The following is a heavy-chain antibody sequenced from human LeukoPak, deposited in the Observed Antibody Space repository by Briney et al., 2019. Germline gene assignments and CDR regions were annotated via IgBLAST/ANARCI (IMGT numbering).Heavy chain of an antibody. Sequence: ASVNLSCKASGHTVTGHHMHCDRQAPVQGLKWKGWNNPNTGDPNCAQMFEGTVTMTGDTSISAAYMELSWLRSNNTAVYYCTRSPEMATILFEYWGQGTLVTVSS. D-gene: IGHD5-24*01. V-gene: IGHV1-2*02. CDR2: NNPNTGDP. J-gene: IGHJ4*02. CDR1: GHTVTGHH. CDR3: TRSPEMATILFEY.